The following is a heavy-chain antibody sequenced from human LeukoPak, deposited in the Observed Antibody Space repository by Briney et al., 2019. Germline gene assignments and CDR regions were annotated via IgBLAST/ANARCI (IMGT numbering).Heavy chain of an antibody. CDR1: GYTFTSYY. Sequence: ASVKVSCKASGYTFTSYYMHWVRQAPGQGLEWMGIINPSGGSTSYAQKFQGRVTMTRDTSTSTVYMELSSLRSEDTAVYYCARDGVEDSYGYGPLEFDYWGQGTLVTVSS. CDR3: ARDGVEDSYGYGPLEFDY. J-gene: IGHJ4*02. D-gene: IGHD5-18*01. V-gene: IGHV1-46*01. CDR2: INPSGGST.